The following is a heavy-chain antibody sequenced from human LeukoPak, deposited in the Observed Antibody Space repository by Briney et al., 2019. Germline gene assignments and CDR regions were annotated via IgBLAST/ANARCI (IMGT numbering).Heavy chain of an antibody. J-gene: IGHJ5*02. CDR2: ISSSGSTI. V-gene: IGHV3-48*03. CDR1: GFTFSSYE. CDR3: AREGSGSYYNPNWFDP. D-gene: IGHD3-10*01. Sequence: PGGSLRLSCAASGFTFSSYEMNWVRQAPGKGLEWVSYISSSGSTIYYADSVKGRFTISRDNAKNSLYLQMNSLRAEDTAVYYCAREGSGSYYNPNWFDPWGQGTLVTVSS.